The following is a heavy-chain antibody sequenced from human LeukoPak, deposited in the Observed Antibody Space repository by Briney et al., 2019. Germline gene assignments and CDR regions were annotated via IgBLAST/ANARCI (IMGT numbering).Heavy chain of an antibody. D-gene: IGHD6-19*01. CDR3: ARDVRSGWFGGH. J-gene: IGHJ4*02. Sequence: ASVKVSCKASGYTFTGYYMHWVRQAPGQGLEWMGWISAYNGNTNYAQKLQGRVTMTTDTSTNTAYMELRSLRSDDTAVYYCARDVRSGWFGGHWGQGTLVTVSS. CDR2: ISAYNGNT. V-gene: IGHV1-18*04. CDR1: GYTFTGYY.